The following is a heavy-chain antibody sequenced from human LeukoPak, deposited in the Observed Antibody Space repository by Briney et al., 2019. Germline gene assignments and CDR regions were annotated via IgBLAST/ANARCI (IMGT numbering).Heavy chain of an antibody. CDR1: GGTFSSYA. V-gene: IGHV1-69*04. D-gene: IGHD5-12*01. CDR3: ARGSGYDLYWFDP. J-gene: IGHJ5*02. CDR2: IIPILDIA. Sequence: SVKVSCKASGGTFSSYAISWVRQAPGQGLEWMGRIIPILDIANYAQKFQGRVTITADKSTSTAYMELSSLRSEDTAVYYCARGSGYDLYWFDPWGQGTLVTVSS.